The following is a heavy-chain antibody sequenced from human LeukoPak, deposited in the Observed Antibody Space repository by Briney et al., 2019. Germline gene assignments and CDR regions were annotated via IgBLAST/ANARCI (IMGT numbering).Heavy chain of an antibody. V-gene: IGHV3-53*01. J-gene: IGHJ3*02. D-gene: IGHD1-26*01. CDR3: ARRISGGAYAFDI. Sequence: GVSLRLSCAASGFMVSRNYMSWVRQAPGRVLELVSVMYSGGSTYYADSVKRRFTISRDNAKNTLNLQMNSLRAEYMALYYCARRISGGAYAFDIWGQGTMVTVSS. CDR1: GFMVSRNY. CDR2: MYSGGST.